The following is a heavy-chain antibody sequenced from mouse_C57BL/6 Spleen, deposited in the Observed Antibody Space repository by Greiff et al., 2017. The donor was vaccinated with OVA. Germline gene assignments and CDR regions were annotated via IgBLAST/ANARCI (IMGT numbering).Heavy chain of an antibody. Sequence: QVQLQQSGAELARPGASVKLSCKASGYTFTSYGISWVKQRTGQGLEWIGEIYPRSGNTYYNEKFKGKATLTAEKSSSTAYMELRSLTSADSAVYFCARRGSSGSAWFAYWGQGTLVTVSA. J-gene: IGHJ3*01. D-gene: IGHD3-2*02. CDR1: GYTFTSYG. V-gene: IGHV1-81*01. CDR2: IYPRSGNT. CDR3: ARRGSSGSAWFAY.